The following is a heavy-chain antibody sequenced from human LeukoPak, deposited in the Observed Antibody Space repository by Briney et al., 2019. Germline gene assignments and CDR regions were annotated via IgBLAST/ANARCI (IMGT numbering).Heavy chain of an antibody. CDR2: IYPGDSDT. D-gene: IGHD6-19*01. CDR3: ARTKYSSGWTRSNWFDP. V-gene: IGHV5-51*01. CDR1: GYSFTSCW. Sequence: GESLKISCKGSGYSFTSCWIGWVRQMPGKGLEWMGIIYPGDSDTRYSPSFQGQVTISADKSISTAYLQWSSLKASDTAMYYCARTKYSSGWTRSNWFDPWGQGTLVTVSS. J-gene: IGHJ5*02.